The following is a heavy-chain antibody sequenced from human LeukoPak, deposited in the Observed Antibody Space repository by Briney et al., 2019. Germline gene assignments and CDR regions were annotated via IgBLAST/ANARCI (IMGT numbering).Heavy chain of an antibody. J-gene: IGHJ5*02. CDR3: ARDGQWLLLRRANWFDP. V-gene: IGHV1-46*01. Sequence: ASVTVSCKASGYTFTSYYMHWVRQAPGQGLEWMGLINPSGGSTSYAQKLQGRVTMTRDMSTSTVYMELTSLRSEDTAVYYCARDGQWLLLRRANWFDPWGQGTLVTVSS. D-gene: IGHD3-22*01. CDR2: INPSGGST. CDR1: GYTFTSYY.